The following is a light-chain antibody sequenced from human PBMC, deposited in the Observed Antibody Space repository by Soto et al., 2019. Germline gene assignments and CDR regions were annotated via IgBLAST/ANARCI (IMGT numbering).Light chain of an antibody. J-gene: IGKJ4*01. CDR3: QQYYNTPLT. V-gene: IGKV4-1*01. Sequence: DIVMTQSPDSLCVSLVERVTINCKSSQSVLYSSNNRNYLAWFQQKPGQPPKLLIYWASTRESGVPDRFSGSGSGTDFTLTISGLQAEDVAVYYCQQYYNTPLTFGGGTKVDIK. CDR2: WAS. CDR1: QSVLYSSNNRNY.